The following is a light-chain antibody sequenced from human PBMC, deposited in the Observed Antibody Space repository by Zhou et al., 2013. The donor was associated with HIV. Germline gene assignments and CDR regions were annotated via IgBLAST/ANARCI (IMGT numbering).Light chain of an antibody. J-gene: IGKJ4*01. CDR1: ESIGQW. CDR3: QQAKSFPLT. CDR2: ATS. V-gene: IGKV1-12*01. Sequence: DILLTQSPLALSVYIGDRVTITCRANESIGQWLAWYQQKPGKAPKLLIYATSRLQSGVPSRFSGSGSGTDFTLTISNLQPEDFATYYCQQAKSFPLTFGGGTKVEIK.